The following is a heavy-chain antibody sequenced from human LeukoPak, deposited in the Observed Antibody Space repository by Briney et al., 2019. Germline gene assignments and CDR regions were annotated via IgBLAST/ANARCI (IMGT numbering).Heavy chain of an antibody. CDR2: IYYSGTT. D-gene: IGHD6-19*01. CDR3: ARVGIAVASPFFDY. V-gene: IGHV4-61*01. J-gene: IGHJ4*02. CDR1: GGSVSSGSYY. Sequence: PSETLSLTCTVSGGSVSSGSYYWTWIRQPPGKGLEWIGYIYYSGTTNYNPSLKSRVTISVDTSMNQFYLKLGSVTAADTAVYYCARVGIAVASPFFDYWGQGTLVTVSS.